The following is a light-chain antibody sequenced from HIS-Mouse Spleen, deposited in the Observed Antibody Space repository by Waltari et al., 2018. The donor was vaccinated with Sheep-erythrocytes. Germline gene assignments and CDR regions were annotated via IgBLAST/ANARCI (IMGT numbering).Light chain of an antibody. Sequence: QSALTQPRSVSGSPGQSVTISCTGTSSDVGGYTYVSWYQQHPGKAPKLMIYDVSKRPSGVPDRFSGSKSGNTASLTISGLQAEDEADYYCCLYAGSYNHVFATGTKVTVL. CDR1: SSDVGGYTY. J-gene: IGLJ1*01. CDR2: DVS. V-gene: IGLV2-11*01. CDR3: CLYAGSYNHV.